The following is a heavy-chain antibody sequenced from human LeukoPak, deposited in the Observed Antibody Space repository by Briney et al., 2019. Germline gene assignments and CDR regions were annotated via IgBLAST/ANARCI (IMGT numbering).Heavy chain of an antibody. V-gene: IGHV1-2*02. J-gene: IGHJ4*02. CDR3: ATRGGRTEDYFDY. Sequence: ASVKVSCKASGYTFVGYYIHWVRQAPGQGLEWMGWINPNSGGTNNAQKFQGRVTMTRDTSISTAYMELSRLRSDDTAVYYCATRGGRTEDYFDYWGQGTLVTVSS. CDR1: GYTFVGYY. D-gene: IGHD1-14*01. CDR2: INPNSGGT.